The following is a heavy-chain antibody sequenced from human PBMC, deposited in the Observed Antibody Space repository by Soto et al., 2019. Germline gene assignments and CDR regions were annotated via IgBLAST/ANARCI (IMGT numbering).Heavy chain of an antibody. Sequence: PGGSLRLSCAASGFTFSSYAMSWVRQAPGKGLEWVSAISGSGGSTYYADSVKGRFTISRDNSKNTLYLQMNSLRAEDTAVYYCAKGLQACGAVNYDFWSGSCYYFDYWGQGTLVTVSS. V-gene: IGHV3-23*01. D-gene: IGHD3-3*01. CDR1: GFTFSSYA. CDR3: AKGLQACGAVNYDFWSGSCYYFDY. CDR2: ISGSGGST. J-gene: IGHJ4*02.